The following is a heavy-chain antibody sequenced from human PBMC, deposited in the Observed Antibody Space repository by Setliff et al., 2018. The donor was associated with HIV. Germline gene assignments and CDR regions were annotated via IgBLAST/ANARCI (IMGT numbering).Heavy chain of an antibody. V-gene: IGHV7-4-1*02. CDR3: ARVRTSYNFWVGDVFDP. J-gene: IGHJ5*02. CDR1: GYTFTSYG. D-gene: IGHD1-1*01. Sequence: ASVKVSCKASGYTFTSYGISWVRQAPGQGLEWMGGINTNTGYPTYAQAFRGRFVFSLDTSVSTAYLEISSLEAEDTAVYSCARVRTSYNFWVGDVFDPWGQGTLVTVSS. CDR2: INTNTGYP.